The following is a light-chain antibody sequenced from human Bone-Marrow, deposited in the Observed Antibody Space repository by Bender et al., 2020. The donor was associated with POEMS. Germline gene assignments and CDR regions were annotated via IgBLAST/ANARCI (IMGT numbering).Light chain of an antibody. CDR3: SSYTSSSTFYV. J-gene: IGLJ1*01. CDR2: EVS. CDR1: SSDVGGYNF. V-gene: IGLV2-14*01. Sequence: QSALTQPVSVSGSPGQSITISCTGTSSDVGGYNFVSWYQQHPGKAPKLMIFEVSHRPSGVSNRFSASKSGNTASLTIYGLQGDDEADYYCSSYTSSSTFYVFGTGTKVTVL.